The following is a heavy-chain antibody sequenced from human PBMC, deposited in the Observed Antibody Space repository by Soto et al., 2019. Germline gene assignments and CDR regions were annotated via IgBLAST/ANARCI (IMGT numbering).Heavy chain of an antibody. CDR1: GGTFSSFT. D-gene: IGHD2-15*01. V-gene: IGHV1-69*01. Sequence: QVQLVQSGAEVKKPGSSVKVSCKASGGTFSSFTFTWVRQAPGQGLEWMGGFVPLFGTATHAQKFQGRVTITADESTSTACMELISLRSEDTASYYCATGGYGLALDPWGQGTLVTVSS. CDR3: ATGGYGLALDP. J-gene: IGHJ5*02. CDR2: FVPLFGTA.